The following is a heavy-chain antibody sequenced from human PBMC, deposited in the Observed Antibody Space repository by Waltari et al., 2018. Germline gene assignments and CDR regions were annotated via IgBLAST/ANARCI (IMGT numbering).Heavy chain of an antibody. CDR3: AREYWNDILTGSGGWFDP. D-gene: IGHD3-9*01. J-gene: IGHJ5*02. CDR1: GYTLTELS. Sequence: QVQLVQSGAEVKKPGASVKVSCKVSGYTLTELSMHWVRQAPGQGLEWMGGIIPIFGTANYAQKFQGRVTITTDESTSTAYMELSSLRSEDTAVYYCAREYWNDILTGSGGWFDPWGQGTLVTVSS. CDR2: IIPIFGTA. V-gene: IGHV1-69*05.